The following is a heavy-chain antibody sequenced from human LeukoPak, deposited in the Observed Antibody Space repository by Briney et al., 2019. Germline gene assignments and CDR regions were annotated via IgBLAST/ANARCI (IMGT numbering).Heavy chain of an antibody. J-gene: IGHJ4*02. CDR1: GFTFSRYG. CDR2: ISDSGGDK. Sequence: GGSLRLSCAASGFTFSRYGSHWVRQAPGKGLEWVAFISDSGGDKWFGDSVKGRFTISRDKSKNTVNLQMSSLRVEDTAVYYCARDGGSESYALDYWGQETLVTVST. V-gene: IGHV3-30*02. CDR3: ARDGGSESYALDY. D-gene: IGHD3-10*01.